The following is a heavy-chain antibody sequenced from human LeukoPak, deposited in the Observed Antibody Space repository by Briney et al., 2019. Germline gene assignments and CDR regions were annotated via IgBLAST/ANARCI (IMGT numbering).Heavy chain of an antibody. CDR3: TRHLINIWDFDY. CDR1: GFTVSSNY. CDR2: IYSGGST. D-gene: IGHD3-16*01. Sequence: PGGSLRLSCAASGFTVSSNYMSWVRQAPGKGLEWVSVIYSGGSTYYAESVKGRSTISRDNSKNTLYLQMNSLRAEDTAVYYCTRHLINIWDFDYWGQGTLVTVSS. J-gene: IGHJ4*02. V-gene: IGHV3-66*04.